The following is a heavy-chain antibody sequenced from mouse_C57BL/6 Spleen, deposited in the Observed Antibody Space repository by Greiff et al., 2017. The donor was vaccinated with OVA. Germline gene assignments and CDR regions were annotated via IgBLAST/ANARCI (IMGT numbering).Heavy chain of an antibody. CDR1: GYTFTSYW. CDR3: ARSPNYGYDVYYFDY. Sequence: VQLQQPGAELVMPGASVKLSCKASGYTFTSYWMHWVKQRPGQGLEWIGEIDPSDSYTNYNQKFKGKSTLTVDKSSSTAYMQLSSLTSEDSAVYYCARSPNYGYDVYYFDYWGQGTTLTVSS. V-gene: IGHV1-69*01. J-gene: IGHJ2*01. D-gene: IGHD2-2*01. CDR2: IDPSDSYT.